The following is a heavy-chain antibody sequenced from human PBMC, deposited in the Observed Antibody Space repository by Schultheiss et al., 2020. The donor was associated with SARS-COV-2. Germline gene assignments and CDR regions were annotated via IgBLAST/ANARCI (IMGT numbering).Heavy chain of an antibody. D-gene: IGHD3-22*01. CDR3: ARHSSGYLFDP. CDR2: INPSGGST. CDR1: GYTFTSYY. Sequence: ASVKVSCKASGYTFTSYYMHWVRHAPGQGLEWMGIINPSGGSTSYAQKFQGRVTMTRDTSTSTVYMELSSLRSEDTAVYYCARHSSGYLFDPWGQGTLVTVSS. J-gene: IGHJ5*02. V-gene: IGHV1-46*01.